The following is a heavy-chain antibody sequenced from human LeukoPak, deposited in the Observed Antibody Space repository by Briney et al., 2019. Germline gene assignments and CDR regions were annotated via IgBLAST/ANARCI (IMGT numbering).Heavy chain of an antibody. CDR2: IASNGGTK. CDR1: GFSFNTYT. CDR3: AREYCTTNNCYNWGLGY. D-gene: IGHD2-2*02. Sequence: GGSLRLSCAASGFSFNTYTMRWVRQARGKGLEYVSGIASNGGTKYYADSVNGRFTISRDNFKNTVYLQVDSLRNEDMAVYYCAREYCTTNNCYNWGLGYWGQGTPVTVSS. V-gene: IGHV3-64*02. J-gene: IGHJ4*02.